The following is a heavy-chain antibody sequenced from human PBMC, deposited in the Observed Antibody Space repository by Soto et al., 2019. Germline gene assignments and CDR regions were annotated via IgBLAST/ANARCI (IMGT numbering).Heavy chain of an antibody. J-gene: IGHJ1*01. CDR2: IYPGDSDT. D-gene: IGHD4-17*01. CDR3: ARWGDYPTDPPGY. V-gene: IGHV5-51*01. Sequence: WVRQMPGKGLEWMGIIYPGDSDTRYSPSFQGQVTISADKSISTAYLQWSSLKASDTAMYYCARWGDYPTDPPGYWGQGTLVTVSS.